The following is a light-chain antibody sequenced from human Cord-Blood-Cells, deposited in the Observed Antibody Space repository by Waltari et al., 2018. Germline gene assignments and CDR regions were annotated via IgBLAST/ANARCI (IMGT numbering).Light chain of an antibody. Sequence: QSALTQPASVSGSPGQSITIPCTGTSSDVGGYNYFPCYQQHPGKAPKLMIYDVSNRPSGVSNRFSGSKSGNTASLTISGLQAEDEADYYCSSYTSSSTVVFGGGTKLTVL. V-gene: IGLV2-14*01. CDR1: SSDVGGYNY. J-gene: IGLJ2*01. CDR3: SSYTSSSTVV. CDR2: DVS.